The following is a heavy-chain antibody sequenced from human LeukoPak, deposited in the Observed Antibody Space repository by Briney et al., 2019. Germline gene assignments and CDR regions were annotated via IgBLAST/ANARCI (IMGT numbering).Heavy chain of an antibody. CDR2: IYYSGST. V-gene: IGHV4-39*01. Sequence: GSLRLSCAASGFTVSSNYMSWVRQPPGKGLEWIGSIYYSGSTYYNPSLKSRVTISVDTSKNQFSLKLSSVTAADTAVYYCARHGSSSWYVDYWGQGTLVTVSS. J-gene: IGHJ4*02. CDR1: GFTVSSNY. CDR3: ARHGSSSWYVDY. D-gene: IGHD6-13*01.